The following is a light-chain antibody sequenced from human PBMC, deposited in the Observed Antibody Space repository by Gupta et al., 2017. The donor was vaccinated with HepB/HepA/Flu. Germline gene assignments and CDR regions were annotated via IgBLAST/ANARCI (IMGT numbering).Light chain of an antibody. J-gene: IGLJ2*01. CDR2: QDS. V-gene: IGLV3-1*01. CDR3: QAWDGSTDDV. CDR1: KLGDKY. Sequence: SYELTQPPSVSVSPGQTASITCSGDKLGDKYACWYQQKPGQSPVLVIYQDSKRPSGIPERFSGSNSGNTATLTISGTQAMDEADYYCQAWDGSTDDVFGGGTKLPVL.